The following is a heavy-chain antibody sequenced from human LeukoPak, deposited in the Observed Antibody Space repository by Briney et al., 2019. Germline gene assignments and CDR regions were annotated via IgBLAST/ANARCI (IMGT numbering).Heavy chain of an antibody. V-gene: IGHV1-58*01. CDR3: AASSLHTNFDY. J-gene: IGHJ4*02. CDR2: IVVGSGNT. D-gene: IGHD1-26*01. CDR1: GFTFTSSA. Sequence: ASVKVSCKASGFTFTSSAVQWVRQARGQRLEWVGWIVVGSGNTNYAQKFQERVTITRDMSTSTAYMELSSLRSEDTAVYYCAASSLHTNFDYWGQGTLVTVSS.